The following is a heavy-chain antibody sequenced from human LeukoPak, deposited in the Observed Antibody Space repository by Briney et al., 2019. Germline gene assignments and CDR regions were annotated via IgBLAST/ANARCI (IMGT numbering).Heavy chain of an antibody. CDR2: IYHSGST. D-gene: IGHD3-22*01. CDR3: ARGGGTYDNDY. Sequence: SQTLSLTCTVSGGSISSGGYYWSWIRQPPGKGLEWIGYIYHSGSTYYNPSLKSRVTISVDRSKNQFSLKLSSVTAADTAVYYCARGGGTYDNDYWGQGTLVTVSS. V-gene: IGHV4-30-2*01. CDR1: GGSISSGGYY. J-gene: IGHJ4*02.